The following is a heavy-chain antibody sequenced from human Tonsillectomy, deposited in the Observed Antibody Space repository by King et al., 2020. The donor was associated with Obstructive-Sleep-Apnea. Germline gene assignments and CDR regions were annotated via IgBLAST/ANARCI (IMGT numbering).Heavy chain of an antibody. J-gene: IGHJ4*02. CDR3: ARQDQWLADY. Sequence: VQLVESGAGVKKPGESLKISCKVSGYSFSSYWIGWVRQMPGKGLEWLGIIYPFDSDVRYSPSVQVQVTIAADKTINTSYLQWSSLKASDTAVYYCARQDQWLADYWGQGTLVTVSS. V-gene: IGHV5-51*01. CDR1: GYSFSSYW. D-gene: IGHD6-19*01. CDR2: IYPFDSDV.